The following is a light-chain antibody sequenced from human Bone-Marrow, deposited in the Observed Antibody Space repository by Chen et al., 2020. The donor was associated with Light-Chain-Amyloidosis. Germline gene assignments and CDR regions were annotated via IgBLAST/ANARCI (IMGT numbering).Light chain of an antibody. J-gene: IGLJ2*01. CDR2: RDT. Sequence: SYELTQPPSVSVSPGQTARITCSGDDLPTKYAYCYQQKPGQAPVLVIHRDTERPSGISERFSGSSSGTTATVTISGVQAEDEADYHCQSADSSGTYEVRFGGGTKLTVL. V-gene: IGLV3-25*03. CDR1: DLPTKY. CDR3: QSADSSGTYEVR.